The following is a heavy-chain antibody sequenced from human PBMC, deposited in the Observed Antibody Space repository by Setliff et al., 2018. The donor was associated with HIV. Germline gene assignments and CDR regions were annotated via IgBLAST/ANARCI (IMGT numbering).Heavy chain of an antibody. CDR1: GYTFTSYD. V-gene: IGHV1-18*01. D-gene: IGHD3-22*01. Sequence: GASVKVSCKASGYTFTSYDISWVRQAPGQGLEWMGWISGYNGNTNYAQKLQGRVTMTTDTSTSTAYMELRSLRSDDTAVYYCAREIGDYYDSSGYYPPTDYYYGMDVWGQGTTVTVSS. CDR2: ISGYNGNT. CDR3: AREIGDYYDSSGYYPPTDYYYGMDV. J-gene: IGHJ6*02.